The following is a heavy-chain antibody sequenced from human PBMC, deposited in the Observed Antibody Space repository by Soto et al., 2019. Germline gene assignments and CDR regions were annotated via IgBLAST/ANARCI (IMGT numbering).Heavy chain of an antibody. CDR1: GFKFDDYA. CDR3: VKEKVPTFLHAFDI. V-gene: IGHV3-9*01. Sequence: EVQLAESGGGLVQPGGSLRLSCAASGFKFDDYAMHWVRQAPGKGLEWVSGISWKSGDINYADSVKGRFTISRDNAKNSLFLQMNNLSADDTALYYCVKEKVPTFLHAFDIWGQGTMVTVSS. J-gene: IGHJ3*02. CDR2: ISWKSGDI. D-gene: IGHD3-16*01.